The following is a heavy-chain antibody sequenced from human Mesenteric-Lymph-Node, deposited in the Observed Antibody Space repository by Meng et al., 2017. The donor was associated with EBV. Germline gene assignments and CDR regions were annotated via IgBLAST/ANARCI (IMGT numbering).Heavy chain of an antibody. CDR1: GFTFSDYD. J-gene: IGHJ4*02. V-gene: IGHV3-11*01. CDR2: ISNSGTTI. Sequence: QVQLVEAGGGLVKPGGSLGLSCAASGFTFSDYDMSWIRQAPGKGLEWVSYISNSGTTIYNADSVKGRFSISRDNPKNSLYLQMESLRAEDTAVYYCARVQGHYRDYWGQGTLVTVSS. CDR3: ARVQGHYRDY. D-gene: IGHD3-22*01.